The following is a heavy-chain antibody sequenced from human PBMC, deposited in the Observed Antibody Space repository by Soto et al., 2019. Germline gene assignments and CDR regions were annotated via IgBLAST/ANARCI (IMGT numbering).Heavy chain of an antibody. Sequence: ASVKVSCKASGYTFTSYDINWVRQATGQGLEWMGWMNPNSGNTGYAQKFQGRVTMTRNTSISTAYMELSSLRSEDTAVYYCARGVSLDYYGSGSYYGLYYYYYYMDVWGKGTTVTVSS. D-gene: IGHD3-10*01. CDR3: ARGVSLDYYGSGSYYGLYYYYYYMDV. CDR2: MNPNSGNT. J-gene: IGHJ6*03. CDR1: GYTFTSYD. V-gene: IGHV1-8*01.